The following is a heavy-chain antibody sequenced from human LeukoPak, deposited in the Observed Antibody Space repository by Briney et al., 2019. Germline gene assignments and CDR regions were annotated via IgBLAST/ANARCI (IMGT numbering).Heavy chain of an antibody. CDR2: IYYSGST. D-gene: IGHD4-17*01. V-gene: IGHV4-39*01. Sequence: SETLSLTCTVSGGSISSSSYYWGWIRQPPGKGLEWIGSIYYSGSTYYNPSLKSRVTISVDTSKNQFSLKLSSVTAADTAVYYCARGGRRNYGDYEVWFDPWGQGTLVTVSS. J-gene: IGHJ5*02. CDR3: ARGGRRNYGDYEVWFDP. CDR1: GGSISSSSYY.